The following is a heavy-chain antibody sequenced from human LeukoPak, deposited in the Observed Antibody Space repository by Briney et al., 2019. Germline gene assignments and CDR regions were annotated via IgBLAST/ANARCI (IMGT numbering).Heavy chain of an antibody. Sequence: GGSLRLSCAASGFAFRSYGMHWVRQAPGKGLEWVAVISYDGSNEYYADSVKGRFTISRDNSKNTLYLQMNSLRAEDTAVYYCARGATGIAAAGNNWFDPWGQGTLVTVSS. V-gene: IGHV3-30*03. CDR2: ISYDGSNE. CDR3: ARGATGIAAAGNNWFDP. D-gene: IGHD6-13*01. CDR1: GFAFRSYG. J-gene: IGHJ5*02.